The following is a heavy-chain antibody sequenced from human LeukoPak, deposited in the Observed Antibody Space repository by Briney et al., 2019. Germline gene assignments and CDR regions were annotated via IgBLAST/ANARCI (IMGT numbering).Heavy chain of an antibody. Sequence: SETLSLTCSVSGYSISSGYYWNWIRQPPGKGLEWIGEINHSGSTDYNPSLKSRVSISVDTSKNQFSLKLNSVTAADTAVYYCAREGRDGSRYYFDYWSQGTLVTVSS. D-gene: IGHD5-24*01. CDR3: AREGRDGSRYYFDY. CDR2: INHSGST. V-gene: IGHV4-38-2*02. CDR1: GYSISSGYY. J-gene: IGHJ4*02.